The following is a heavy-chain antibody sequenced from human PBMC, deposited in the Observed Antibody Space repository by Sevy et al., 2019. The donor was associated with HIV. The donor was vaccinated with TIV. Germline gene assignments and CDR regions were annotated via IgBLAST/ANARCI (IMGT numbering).Heavy chain of an antibody. J-gene: IGHJ3*01. V-gene: IGHV3-11*06. CDR3: ARGAYDV. CDR2: ISSPSSFT. CDR1: GFTFGDYY. Sequence: GSLRLSCVGSGFTFGDYYISWIRQAPGKGLECVAYISSPSSFTNYTDSVRGRFTISRDNAKNEVFLQMNSLRAEDTGVYYCARGAYDVWGQGTTVTVSS.